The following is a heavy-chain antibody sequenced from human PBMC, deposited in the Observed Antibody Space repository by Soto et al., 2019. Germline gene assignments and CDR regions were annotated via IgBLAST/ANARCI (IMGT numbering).Heavy chain of an antibody. D-gene: IGHD4-17*01. Sequence: SETLSLTCTVSGGSISSYYWSWIRQPPGKGLERIGYIYYSGSTNYNPSLKSRVTISVDTSKNQFSLKLSSVTAADTAVYYCARSFTTVTTGRGYYYYGMDVWGQGTTVTVSS. CDR3: ARSFTTVTTGRGYYYYGMDV. J-gene: IGHJ6*02. V-gene: IGHV4-59*01. CDR2: IYYSGST. CDR1: GGSISSYY.